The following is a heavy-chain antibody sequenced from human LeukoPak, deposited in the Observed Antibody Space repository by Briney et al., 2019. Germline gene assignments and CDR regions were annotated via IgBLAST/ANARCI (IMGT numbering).Heavy chain of an antibody. CDR2: ISSSGSTI. D-gene: IGHD3-10*01. CDR1: GFTFSSYE. CDR3: ARGRGVSVFYYYYMDV. V-gene: IGHV3-48*03. Sequence: QTGGSLRLSCAASGFTFSSYEMNWVRQAPGKGLEWVSYISSSGSTIYYADSVKGRFTISRDNAKNSLYLQMNSLRAEDTAVYYCARGRGVSVFYYYYMDVWGKGTTVTISS. J-gene: IGHJ6*03.